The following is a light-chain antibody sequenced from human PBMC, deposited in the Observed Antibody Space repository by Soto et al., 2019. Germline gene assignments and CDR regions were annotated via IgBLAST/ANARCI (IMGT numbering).Light chain of an antibody. CDR2: AAS. Sequence: DIQMTQSPSSVSASVGDRVTITCRASQGVSNWLAWYQQKPGKAPKLLIYAASSLQSGVPPRFSGSGSETDFTLTISSLQPEDFATYFCQQAKFFPPTFGPGTRVD. CDR3: QQAKFFPPT. CDR1: QGVSNW. V-gene: IGKV1-12*01. J-gene: IGKJ3*01.